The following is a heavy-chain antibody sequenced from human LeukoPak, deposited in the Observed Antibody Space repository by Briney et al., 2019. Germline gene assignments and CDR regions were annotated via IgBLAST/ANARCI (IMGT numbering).Heavy chain of an antibody. J-gene: IGHJ5*02. CDR3: ARGGYSSSSSPEWTGWFDP. CDR1: GGSISSYY. CDR2: IYYSGST. D-gene: IGHD6-6*01. Sequence: SETLSLTCTVSGGSISSYYWSCIRQPPGKGLEWIGYIYYSGSTNYNPSLKSRVTISVDTSKNQFSLKLSSVTAADTAVYYCARGGYSSSSSPEWTGWFDPWGQGTLVTVSS. V-gene: IGHV4-59*01.